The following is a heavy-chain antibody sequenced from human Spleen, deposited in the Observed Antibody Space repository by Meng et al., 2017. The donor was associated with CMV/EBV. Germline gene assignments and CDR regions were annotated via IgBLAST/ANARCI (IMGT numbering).Heavy chain of an antibody. CDR1: GGSIGSSSYY. D-gene: IGHD5-18*01. CDR2: IYYSGST. J-gene: IGHJ4*02. Sequence: SETLSLTCTVSGGSIGSSSYYWGWIRQPPGKGLEWIGSIYYSGSTYYNPSLKSRVTISVDTSKNQFSLKLSSVTAADTAVYYCARSGYSYGYSVDWGQGTLVTVSS. V-gene: IGHV4-39*07. CDR3: ARSGYSYGYSVD.